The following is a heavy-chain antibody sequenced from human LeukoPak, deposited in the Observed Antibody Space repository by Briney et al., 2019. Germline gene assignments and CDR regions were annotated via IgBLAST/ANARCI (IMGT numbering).Heavy chain of an antibody. CDR2: IYYSGST. J-gene: IGHJ4*02. CDR3: ARGENRAEFDY. D-gene: IGHD2/OR15-2a*01. V-gene: IGHV4-59*01. CDR1: GGSISSYY. Sequence: SETLSLTCTVSGGSISSYYWSWIRQPPGKGLECIGYIYYSGSTNYNPSLKSRVTISVDTSKNQFSLKLSSVTAADTAVYYCARGENRAEFDYWGQGTLVTVSS.